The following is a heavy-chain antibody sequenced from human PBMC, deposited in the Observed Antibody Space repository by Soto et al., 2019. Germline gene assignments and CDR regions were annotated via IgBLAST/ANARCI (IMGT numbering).Heavy chain of an antibody. V-gene: IGHV4-59*01. CDR2: IYYSGST. CDR1: GGSISSYY. D-gene: IGHD5-18*01. J-gene: IGHJ5*02. CDR3: ARGAQLWFNWFDP. Sequence: SETLSLTCTVSGGSISSYYWIWIRQPPGKGLEWIGYIYYSGSTNYNPSLKSRVTISVDTSKNQFSLKLSSVTAADTAVYYCARGAQLWFNWFDPWGQGTLVTVSS.